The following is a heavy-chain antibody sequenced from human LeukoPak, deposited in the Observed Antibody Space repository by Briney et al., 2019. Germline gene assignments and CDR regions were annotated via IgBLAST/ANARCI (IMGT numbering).Heavy chain of an antibody. CDR2: IYSGGST. CDR1: GFTVSSNY. CDR3: ARAFLSLGFQH. V-gene: IGHV3-53*01. J-gene: IGHJ1*01. D-gene: IGHD2/OR15-2a*01. Sequence: GGSLRLSCAASGFTVSSNYMSWVRQAPGKGLEWVSVIYSGGSTYYADSVKGRFTISRDNSKNTLYLQMNSLRAEDTAVYYCARAFLSLGFQHWGQGTLVTVSS.